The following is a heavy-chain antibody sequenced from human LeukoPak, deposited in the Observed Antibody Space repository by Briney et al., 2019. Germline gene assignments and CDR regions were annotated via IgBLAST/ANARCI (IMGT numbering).Heavy chain of an antibody. CDR3: ARDQWLARTGVDS. CDR1: GFTFRSYW. Sequence: GGSLRLSCAASGFTFRSYWMSWVRQAPGKGLEWVANIKQDGSGKYYVDSVKGRFTISRDNAKNSLYLHMNSLRAEDTAVYYCARDQWLARTGVDSWGQGTLVTVSS. CDR2: IKQDGSGK. J-gene: IGHJ4*02. V-gene: IGHV3-7*04. D-gene: IGHD6-19*01.